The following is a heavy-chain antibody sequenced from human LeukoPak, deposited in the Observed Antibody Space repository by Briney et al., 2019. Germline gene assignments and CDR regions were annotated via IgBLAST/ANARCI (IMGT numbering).Heavy chain of an antibody. J-gene: IGHJ5*02. CDR1: GGSISSGGYS. CDR3: ARGWGYCSSTSCRTKWNWFDP. CDR2: IYHSEST. D-gene: IGHD2-2*01. V-gene: IGHV4-30-2*01. Sequence: SQTLSLTCAVAGGSISSGGYSWSWIRQPPGKGLEWIGYIYHSESTHYNPSLKSRVTISVDRSKNQFSLKLSSVTAADTAVYYCARGWGYCSSTSCRTKWNWFDPWGQGTLVTVSS.